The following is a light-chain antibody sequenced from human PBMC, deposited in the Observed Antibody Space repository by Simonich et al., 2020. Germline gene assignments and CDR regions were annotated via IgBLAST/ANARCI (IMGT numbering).Light chain of an antibody. CDR1: SSDVGRYNL. J-gene: IGLJ2*01. V-gene: IGLV2-23*01. CDR3: CSYAGSSTVV. CDR2: EGG. Sequence: QSALTQPASVSGSPGQSITISCTGTSSDVGRYNLVSWDQQHPGKAPKLMINEGGKPPSGVVNRFSGSKSGNTASLTISGLQAEDEADYYCCSYAGSSTVVFGGGTKLTVL.